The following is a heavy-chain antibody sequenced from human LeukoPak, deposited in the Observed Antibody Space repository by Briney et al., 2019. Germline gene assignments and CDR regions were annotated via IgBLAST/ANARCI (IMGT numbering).Heavy chain of an antibody. D-gene: IGHD5-18*01. CDR1: GGSISSGDYY. CDR2: IYYSGST. CDR3: ARGGYSYGHFDY. Sequence: SETLSLTCTVSGGSISSGDYYWSWIRQPPGKGLEWIGYIYYSGSTYYNPSLKSRVTISVDTSKNQFSLKLSSVTAADTAVYYCARGGYSYGHFDYWGQGTLVTVSS. V-gene: IGHV4-30-4*01. J-gene: IGHJ4*02.